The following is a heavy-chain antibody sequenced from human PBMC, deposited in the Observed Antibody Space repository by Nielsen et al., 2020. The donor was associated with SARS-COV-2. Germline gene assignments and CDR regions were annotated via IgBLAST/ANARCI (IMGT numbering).Heavy chain of an antibody. D-gene: IGHD3-9*01. Sequence: RQAPGKGLEWIGEINHSGSTNYNPSLKSRVTISVDTSKNQFSLKLSSVTAADTAVYYCARLPPAGYDILTGYYISDYYFDYWGQGTLVTVSS. CDR3: ARLPPAGYDILTGYYISDYYFDY. V-gene: IGHV4-34*13. CDR2: INHSGST. J-gene: IGHJ4*02.